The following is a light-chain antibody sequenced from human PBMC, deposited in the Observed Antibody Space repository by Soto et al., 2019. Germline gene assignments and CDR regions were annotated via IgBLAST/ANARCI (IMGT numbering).Light chain of an antibody. CDR2: DVT. Sequence: QSVLTQPASVSGSPGQSITISCTGTGSDVGGYNYVSWYQQHSGKAPKRVIYDVTNRPSGVSNRFSGSKSGHTASLPISGLHAENDADYYCTSYTRSRTYVFGTGTKLTVL. J-gene: IGLJ1*01. V-gene: IGLV2-14*03. CDR1: GSDVGGYNY. CDR3: TSYTRSRTYV.